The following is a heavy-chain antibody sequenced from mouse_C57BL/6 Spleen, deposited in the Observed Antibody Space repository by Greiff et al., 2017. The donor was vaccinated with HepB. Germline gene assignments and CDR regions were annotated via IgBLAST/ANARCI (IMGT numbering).Heavy chain of an antibody. Sequence: QVQLQQPGAELVKPGASVKVSCKASGYTFTSYWMHWVKQRPGQGLEWIGRIHPSDSDTNYNQKFKGKATLTIDKSSSTDYMQRSSLTSEDSAVYYCEPAVEATDYAMDYWGQGTSVTVSS. J-gene: IGHJ4*01. D-gene: IGHD1-1*01. V-gene: IGHV1-74*01. CDR2: IHPSDSDT. CDR3: EPAVEATDYAMDY. CDR1: GYTFTSYW.